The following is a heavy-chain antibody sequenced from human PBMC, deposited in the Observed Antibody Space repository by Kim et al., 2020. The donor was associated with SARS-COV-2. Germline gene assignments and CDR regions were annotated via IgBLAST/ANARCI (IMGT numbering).Heavy chain of an antibody. V-gene: IGHV1-69*01. J-gene: IGHJ4*02. CDR3: ARDGGAYCGGDCYHDY. D-gene: IGHD2-21*01. Sequence: KCQGRVTITADESTSTAYMELSSLRSEDTAVYYCARDGGAYCGGDCYHDYWGQGTLVTVSS.